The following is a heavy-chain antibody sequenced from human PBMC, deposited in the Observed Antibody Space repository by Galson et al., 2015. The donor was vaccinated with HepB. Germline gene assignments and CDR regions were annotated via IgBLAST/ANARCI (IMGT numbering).Heavy chain of an antibody. Sequence: SVKVSCKASGYSFTIYNIHWVRQAPGQRLEWMGRVNTGNGNTKHSQKFQDRVTLTRDTSATTAYMELSSLESEDTAVYYCARGGQWPQFYYFDYWGRGTLVTVSS. CDR3: ARGGQWPQFYYFDY. D-gene: IGHD5-24*01. CDR2: VNTGNGNT. CDR1: GYSFTIYN. J-gene: IGHJ4*02. V-gene: IGHV1-3*04.